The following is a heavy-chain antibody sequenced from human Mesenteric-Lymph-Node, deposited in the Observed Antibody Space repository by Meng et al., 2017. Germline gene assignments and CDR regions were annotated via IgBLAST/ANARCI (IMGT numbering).Heavy chain of an antibody. Sequence: SETLSLTCTVSGASISSGSYCWNWIRQPAGKGLEWIGRVYTSGITNYNPSLDSRVTMSVDLSKNEFSLRLTSVTAADTAVYYCARVVGATKGWFDPWGQGTLVTVSS. CDR1: GASISSGSYC. V-gene: IGHV4-61*02. CDR2: VYTSGIT. J-gene: IGHJ5*02. D-gene: IGHD1-26*01. CDR3: ARVVGATKGWFDP.